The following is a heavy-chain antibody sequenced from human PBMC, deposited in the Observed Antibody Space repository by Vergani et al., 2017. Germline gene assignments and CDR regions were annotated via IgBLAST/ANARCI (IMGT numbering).Heavy chain of an antibody. D-gene: IGHD2-2*01. CDR2: ISAYNGNT. CDR3: ARDPDIVVVPAAPYYYSYYGMDV. Sequence: QVQLVQSGAEVKKPGASVKVSCKASGYTFTSYGISWVRQAPGQGLEWMGWISAYNGNTNYAQKLQGRVTMTTDTSTSTAYMALRSLRSDDTAVYYCARDPDIVVVPAAPYYYSYYGMDVWGQGTTVTVSS. J-gene: IGHJ6*02. CDR1: GYTFTSYG. V-gene: IGHV1-18*04.